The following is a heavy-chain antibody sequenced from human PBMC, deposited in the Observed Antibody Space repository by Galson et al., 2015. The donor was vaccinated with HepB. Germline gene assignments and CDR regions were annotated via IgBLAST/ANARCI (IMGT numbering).Heavy chain of an antibody. D-gene: IGHD3-10*01. CDR1: GYTFTSYA. Sequence: SVKVSCKASGYTFTSYAMHWVRQAPGQRLEWMGWINAGNGNTKYSQKFQGRVTITRDTSASTAYMELSSLRSEDTAVYYCAILQAITMVRGAPDAFDIWGQGTMVTVSS. J-gene: IGHJ3*02. CDR3: AILQAITMVRGAPDAFDI. CDR2: INAGNGNT. V-gene: IGHV1-3*01.